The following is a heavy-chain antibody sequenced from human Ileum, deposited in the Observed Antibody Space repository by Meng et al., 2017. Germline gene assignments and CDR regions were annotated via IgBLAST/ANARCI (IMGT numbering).Heavy chain of an antibody. CDR3: ATARSETYYYDSSGYLPSDY. CDR2: INPNMGGI. V-gene: IGHV1-2*01. CDR1: GYTFTGCI. Sequence: QWRWGQAWVEVKEAGCAGQVSCKCLGYTFTGCIMNWVRQAPGQGLESRGRINPNMGGINYEQKYQGRVPRPRDTSISTAYMELSRLRSDDTAVYYCATARSETYYYDSSGYLPSDYWGQGTLVTVSS. J-gene: IGHJ4*02. D-gene: IGHD3-22*01.